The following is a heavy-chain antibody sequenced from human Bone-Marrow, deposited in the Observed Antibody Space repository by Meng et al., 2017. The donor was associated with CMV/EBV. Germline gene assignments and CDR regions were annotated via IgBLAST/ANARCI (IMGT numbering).Heavy chain of an antibody. CDR3: AKVPEGARSKAHFDY. J-gene: IGHJ4*02. V-gene: IGHV3-23*01. CDR2: ISGSGGST. D-gene: IGHD1-14*01. CDR1: GFTFSSYA. Sequence: GESLKVSCAASGFTFSSYAMSWVRQAPGKGLEWVSAISGSGGSTYYADSVKGRFTISRDNSKNTLYLQMHSLRAEDTAVYYCAKVPEGARSKAHFDYWGQGTLVTVSS.